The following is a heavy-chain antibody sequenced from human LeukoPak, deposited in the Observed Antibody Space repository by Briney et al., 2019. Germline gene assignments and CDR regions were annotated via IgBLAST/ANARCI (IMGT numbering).Heavy chain of an antibody. Sequence: GASVKVSCKASGYTFTSYGISWVRQAPGQGLEWMAWISASNGNTNYAQKLQGRVTMTTDTSTSTAYMELRSLRSDDTAVYYCARDPEQADSYNGPAYFYCWGQGTLVTVSA. CDR1: GYTFTSYG. CDR3: ARDPEQADSYNGPAYFYC. CDR2: ISASNGNT. V-gene: IGHV1-18*01. J-gene: IGHJ4*02. D-gene: IGHD5-24*01.